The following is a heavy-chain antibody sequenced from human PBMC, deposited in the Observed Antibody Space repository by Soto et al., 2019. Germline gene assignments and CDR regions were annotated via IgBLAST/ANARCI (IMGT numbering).Heavy chain of an antibody. CDR2: ISGSGGST. D-gene: IGHD1-26*01. CDR3: ARDILELPNYYYYGMDV. Sequence: PAGSLRLASAASGFTFSSYAMSWVRQAPGKGLEWVSAISGSGGSTYYADSVKGRFTISRDNSKNTLYLQMNSLRAEDTAVYYCARDILELPNYYYYGMDVWGQGTTV. CDR1: GFTFSSYA. J-gene: IGHJ6*02. V-gene: IGHV3-23*01.